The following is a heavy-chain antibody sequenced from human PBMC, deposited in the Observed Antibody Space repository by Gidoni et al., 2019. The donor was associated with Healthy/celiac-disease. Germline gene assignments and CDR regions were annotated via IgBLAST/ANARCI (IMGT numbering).Heavy chain of an antibody. CDR3: ARIRRIAVAGTWRYYFDY. D-gene: IGHD6-19*01. J-gene: IGHJ4*02. CDR2: SDWDDDK. V-gene: IGHV2-70*15. CDR1: GFSLSTSGMC. Sequence: QVTLRESGPALVKPTQTLTLTCTFSGFSLSTSGMCVSWIRQPPGKALEWLARSDWDDDKYYSTSLKTRLTISKDTSKNQVVLTMTNMDPVDTATYYWARIRRIAVAGTWRYYFDYWGQGTLVTVSS.